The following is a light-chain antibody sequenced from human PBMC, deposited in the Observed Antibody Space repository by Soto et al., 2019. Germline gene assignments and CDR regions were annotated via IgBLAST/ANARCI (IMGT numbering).Light chain of an antibody. CDR1: NSDVGAYNY. V-gene: IGLV2-11*01. CDR2: DLN. CDR3: CSYAGSTTSVL. Sequence: QSALTQPHSVSGSPGQSVAISCTGTNSDVGAYNYVSWYQHHPGNAPKLIIYDLNKRPSGVPDRFSASKSGNTATLSISGLHLDDEADYYCCSYAGSTTSVLFGGATKLTVL. J-gene: IGLJ2*01.